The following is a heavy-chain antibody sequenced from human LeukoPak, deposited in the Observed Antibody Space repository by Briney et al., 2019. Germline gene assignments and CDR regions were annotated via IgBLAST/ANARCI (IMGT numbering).Heavy chain of an antibody. CDR3: ARVYGDYLWYFDL. D-gene: IGHD4-17*01. CDR1: GGSFSGYY. Sequence: SETLSLTCAVYGGSFSGYYWSWIRQPPGKGLEWIGEINHSGSTNYNPSLKSRVTISVDTSKNQFSLKLSSVTAADTAVYYCARVYGDYLWYFDLWGRGTLVTVSS. CDR2: INHSGST. J-gene: IGHJ2*01. V-gene: IGHV4-34*01.